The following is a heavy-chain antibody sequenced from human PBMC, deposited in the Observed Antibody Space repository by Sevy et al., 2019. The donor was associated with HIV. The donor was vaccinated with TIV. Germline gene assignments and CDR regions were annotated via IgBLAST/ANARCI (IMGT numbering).Heavy chain of an antibody. D-gene: IGHD1-26*01. CDR2: ISRYNT. Sequence: ASVKVSFKASGYTFINYGITWVRQAPGQGLEWMGWISRYNTNYAPKLQGRVTMTTDTSTSTVYMELRSLRSDDTAVYYCARSPSGSQGPGQYFQHWGQGTLVTVSS. CDR1: GYTFINYG. CDR3: ARSPSGSQGPGQYFQH. V-gene: IGHV1-18*01. J-gene: IGHJ1*01.